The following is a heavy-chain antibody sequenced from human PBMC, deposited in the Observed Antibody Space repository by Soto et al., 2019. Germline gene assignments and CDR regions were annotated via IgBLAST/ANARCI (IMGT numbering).Heavy chain of an antibody. CDR2: INHSGST. V-gene: IGHV4-34*01. J-gene: IGHJ6*02. CDR1: GGSFSGYY. Sequence: TLSLTCAVYGGSFSGYYWSWIRQPPGKGLEWIGEINHSGSTNYNPSLKSRVTISVDTSKNQFSLKLSSVTAADTAVYYCARSPLPYYYYGMDVWGQGTTVTVSS. CDR3: ARSPLPYYYYGMDV.